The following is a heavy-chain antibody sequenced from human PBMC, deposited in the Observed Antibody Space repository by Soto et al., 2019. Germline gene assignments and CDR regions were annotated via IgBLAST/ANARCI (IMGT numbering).Heavy chain of an antibody. CDR2: INPNSGGT. V-gene: IGHV1-2*04. CDR1: GYTFTGYY. J-gene: IGHJ4*02. CDR3: AREVGYCTNGVCYTPFDY. Sequence: ASVKVSCKASGYTFTGYYMHWVRQAPGQGLEWMGWINPNSGGTNYAQKFQGWVTMTRDTSISTAYMERSRLRSDDTAVYYCAREVGYCTNGVCYTPFDYWGQGTLVTVSS. D-gene: IGHD2-8*01.